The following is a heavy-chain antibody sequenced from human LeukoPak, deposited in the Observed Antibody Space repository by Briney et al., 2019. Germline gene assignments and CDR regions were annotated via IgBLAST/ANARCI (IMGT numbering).Heavy chain of an antibody. Sequence: SETLSLTCTVSGGSISSYYWSWIRQPPGKGLEWIGYIYTSGSTNYNPSLKSRVTISVGTSKDHFSLKLTSVTAADTAVYYCARGGFDILTGHYPHDAFDIWGQGTMLTVSS. CDR3: ARGGFDILTGHYPHDAFDI. D-gene: IGHD3-9*01. V-gene: IGHV4-4*09. J-gene: IGHJ3*02. CDR2: IYTSGST. CDR1: GGSISSYY.